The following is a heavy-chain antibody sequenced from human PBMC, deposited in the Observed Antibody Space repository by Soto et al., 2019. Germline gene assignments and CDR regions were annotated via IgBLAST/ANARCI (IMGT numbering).Heavy chain of an antibody. CDR2: ISGSGGST. CDR3: AKDPTRGNYDLIYLDY. Sequence: PGGSLRLSCAASGFTFSSYAMSWVRQAPGKGLEWVSAISGSGGSTYYADPVKGRFTVSRDNSKNTLFLQMDSLRAEDTAVYYCAKDPTRGNYDLIYLDYWGQGTLVTVSS. J-gene: IGHJ4*02. V-gene: IGHV3-23*01. D-gene: IGHD1-26*01. CDR1: GFTFSSYA.